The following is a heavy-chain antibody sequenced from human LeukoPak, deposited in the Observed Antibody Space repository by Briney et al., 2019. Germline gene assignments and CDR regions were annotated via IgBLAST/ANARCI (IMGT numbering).Heavy chain of an antibody. CDR1: GGSISSYY. V-gene: IGHV4-4*07. CDR3: AREPAWAYFDY. Sequence: SETLSLTCTVSGGSISSYYWSWIRQPAGKGLEWIGRIYTSGSTNYNPSLKRRVTISVDTSKNQFSLKLSSVTAADTAVYYRAREPAWAYFDYWGQGTLVTVSS. CDR2: IYTSGST. D-gene: IGHD7-27*01. J-gene: IGHJ4*02.